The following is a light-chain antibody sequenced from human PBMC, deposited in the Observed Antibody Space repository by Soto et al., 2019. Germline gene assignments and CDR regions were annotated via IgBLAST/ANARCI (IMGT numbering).Light chain of an antibody. J-gene: IGKJ2*01. CDR1: QSLLDSDDGNTY. CDR2: TLS. V-gene: IGKV2-40*01. CDR3: MQRIEFPRRT. Sequence: DIVMTQTPLSLPVTPGEPASISCRSSQSLLDSDDGNTYLDWYLQKPGQSPQLLIYTLSYRPSGGPDRFSGSGSGTDFTLKISRVEAEDVGVYYCMQRIEFPRRTFGQGTKLEIK.